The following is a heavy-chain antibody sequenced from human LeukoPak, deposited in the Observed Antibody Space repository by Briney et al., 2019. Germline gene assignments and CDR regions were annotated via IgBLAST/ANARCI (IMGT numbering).Heavy chain of an antibody. CDR3: ARPVPSRLGWFDP. J-gene: IGHJ5*02. V-gene: IGHV4-4*02. CDR2: IYYSGST. D-gene: IGHD1-1*01. Sequence: PSGTLSLTCAVSGGSISSSNWWSWVRQPPGKGLEWIGNIYYSGSTYYSPSLKSRVTISVDTSKNQFSLKLSSVTAADTAVYYCARPVPSRLGWFDPWGQGTLVTVSS. CDR1: GGSISSSNW.